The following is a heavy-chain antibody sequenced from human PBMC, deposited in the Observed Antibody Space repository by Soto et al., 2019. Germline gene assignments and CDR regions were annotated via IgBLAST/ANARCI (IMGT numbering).Heavy chain of an antibody. CDR2: INPSGRT. Sequence: PSETLSLTCVVHGGSVSGYYWNWIRQTPGKGLEWIGEINPSGRTNYNPSLKSRVTISTDTSKNHFSLDLTSVTAADTAVFYCAKGKNSYYYGMDIWGQGTTVTVSS. V-gene: IGHV4-34*01. CDR1: GGSVSGYY. J-gene: IGHJ6*02. CDR3: AKGKNSYYYGMDI.